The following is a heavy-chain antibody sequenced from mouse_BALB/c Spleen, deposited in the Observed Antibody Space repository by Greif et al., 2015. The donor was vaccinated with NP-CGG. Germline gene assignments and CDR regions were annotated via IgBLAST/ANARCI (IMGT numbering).Heavy chain of an antibody. J-gene: IGHJ1*01. Sequence: VQGVESGPSLVQPSQSLSITSTVSGFSLTSYGVHWVRQSPGKGLEWLGVIWRGGSTDYNAAFMSRLSITKDNSKSQVFFKMNSLQADDTAIYYCAKRYDWYFDVWGAGTTVTVSS. CDR3: AKRYDWYFDV. CDR1: GFSLTSYG. CDR2: IWRGGST. V-gene: IGHV2-5-1*01. D-gene: IGHD2-14*01.